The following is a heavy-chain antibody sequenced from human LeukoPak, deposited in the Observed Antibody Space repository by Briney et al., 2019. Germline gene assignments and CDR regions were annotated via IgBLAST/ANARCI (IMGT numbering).Heavy chain of an antibody. CDR2: ISYDGSNK. V-gene: IGHV3-30-3*01. CDR3: ARVFMYSSRVMDV. CDR1: GFTFSSYA. Sequence: GGSLRLSCAASGFTFSSYAIHWVRQAPGKGLEWVAVISYDGSNKYYADSVKGRFTISRDNSKNTLYLQMNSLRAEDTAVYYCARVFMYSSRVMDVWGKGTTVTVSS. J-gene: IGHJ6*03. D-gene: IGHD6-13*01.